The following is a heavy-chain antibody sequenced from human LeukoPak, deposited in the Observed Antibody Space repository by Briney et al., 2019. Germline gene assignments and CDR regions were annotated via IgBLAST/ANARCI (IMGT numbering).Heavy chain of an antibody. CDR1: GGSISSNY. D-gene: IGHD3-10*02. Sequence: SETLSLTCTVSGGSISSNYWSWIRQPPGKGLEWITYSSCTGSTNYNPSLKSRVTISVDTSKNQFSLRLRSVTAADTAVYYCARFIPSSGIDPWGQGTLVTVSS. CDR3: ARFIPSSGIDP. CDR2: SSCTGST. V-gene: IGHV4-59*01. J-gene: IGHJ5*02.